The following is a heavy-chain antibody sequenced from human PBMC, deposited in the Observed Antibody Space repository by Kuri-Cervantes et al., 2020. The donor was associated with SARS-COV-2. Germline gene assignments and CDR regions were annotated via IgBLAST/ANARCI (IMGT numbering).Heavy chain of an antibody. CDR2: IKQDGSEK. CDR1: GGTFSSYA. V-gene: IGHV3-7*01. Sequence: SCKASGGTFSSYAISWVRQAPGKGLEWVANIKQDGSEKYYVDSVKGRFTISRDNAKNSLYLQMNSLRAEDTAVYYCAFPISGWYEGAFDIWGQGTMVTVSS. J-gene: IGHJ3*02. D-gene: IGHD6-19*01. CDR3: AFPISGWYEGAFDI.